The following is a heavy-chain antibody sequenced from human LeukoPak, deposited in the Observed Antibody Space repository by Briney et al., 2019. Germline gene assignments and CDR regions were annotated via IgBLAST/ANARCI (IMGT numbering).Heavy chain of an antibody. J-gene: IGHJ3*02. V-gene: IGHV4-59*01. CDR3: ARDSHAYFDAFDI. D-gene: IGHD2/OR15-2a*01. CDR2: IYYSGST. Sequence: SETLSLTCTVSGGSISNKYWSWIRQPPGKGLEWIGYIYYSGSTNYNPSLKSRVTILVDTSKNQFSLKLSSVTAADTAVYFCARDSHAYFDAFDIWGQGTMVTVSS. CDR1: GGSISNKY.